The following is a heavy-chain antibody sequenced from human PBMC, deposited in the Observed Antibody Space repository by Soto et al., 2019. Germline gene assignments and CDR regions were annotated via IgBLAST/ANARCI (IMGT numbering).Heavy chain of an antibody. CDR3: ARVSESYYYGMDV. CDR1: GGSISSSNC. CDR2: IYQSGST. Sequence: PSETLSLTCAVSGGSISSSNCWSWVRQPPGKGLEWIGEIYQSGSTNFNPSLKSRVTISVDKSKNKFSLKLKSVTAGDTAVYYCARVSESYYYGMDVGGQGTTVTVSS. J-gene: IGHJ6*02. V-gene: IGHV4-4*02.